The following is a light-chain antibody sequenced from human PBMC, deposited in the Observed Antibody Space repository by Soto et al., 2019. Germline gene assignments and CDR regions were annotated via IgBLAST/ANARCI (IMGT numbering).Light chain of an antibody. Sequence: QSVLTQPRSVSGSPGQSVTISYTGTSSDVGGYNFVSWYQQYPGKAPKLIIYDVTKGPSGVPDRFSGSKSGNTASLTISGLQTDDEADYYCCSYAGSYTHVFGTGTKVTVL. CDR1: SSDVGGYNF. CDR3: CSYAGSYTHV. V-gene: IGLV2-11*01. CDR2: DVT. J-gene: IGLJ1*01.